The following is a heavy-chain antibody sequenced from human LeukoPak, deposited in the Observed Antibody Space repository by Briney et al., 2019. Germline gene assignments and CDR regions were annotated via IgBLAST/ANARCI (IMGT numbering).Heavy chain of an antibody. D-gene: IGHD6-6*01. CDR1: GGSFSGYY. V-gene: IGHV4-34*01. CDR2: INHSGST. J-gene: IGHJ4*02. CDR3: ARLYSSFYFDY. Sequence: SQTLSLTCAVYGGSFSGYYWSWIRQPPGKGLEWIGEINHSGSTNYNPSLKSRVTISVDTSKNQFSLKLSSVTAADTAVYYCARLYSSFYFDYWGQGTLVTVSS.